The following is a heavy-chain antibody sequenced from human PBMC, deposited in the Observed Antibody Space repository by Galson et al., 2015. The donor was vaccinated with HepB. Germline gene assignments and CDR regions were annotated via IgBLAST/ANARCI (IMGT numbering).Heavy chain of an antibody. CDR3: ARLSRGCSGGSCYWYYYGMDV. V-gene: IGHV4-34*01. J-gene: IGHJ6*02. D-gene: IGHD2-15*01. CDR2: INHSGST. Sequence: SETLSLTCAVYGGSFSGYYWSWIRQPPGKGLEWIGEINHSGSTNYNPSLKSRVTISVDTSKNQFSLKLSSVTAADTAVYYCARLSRGCSGGSCYWYYYGMDVWGQGTTVTVSS. CDR1: GGSFSGYY.